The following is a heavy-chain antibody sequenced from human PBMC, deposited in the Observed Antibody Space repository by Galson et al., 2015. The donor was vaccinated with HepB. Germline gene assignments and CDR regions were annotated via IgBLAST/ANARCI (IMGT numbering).Heavy chain of an antibody. CDR3: AREGMLGSGTYRRHFDY. J-gene: IGHJ4*02. V-gene: IGHV4-61*01. Sequence: SETLSLTCTVSGGSVGSGNYHWSWIRQSPAKGLEWIGYVDYSGSTSYDPSLNSRVTMSLDTSKNQFSLKLTSVTAADSAIYYCAREGMLGSGTYRRHFDYWGQGILVTVSS. CDR1: GGSVGSGNYH. D-gene: IGHD3-10*01. CDR2: VDYSGST.